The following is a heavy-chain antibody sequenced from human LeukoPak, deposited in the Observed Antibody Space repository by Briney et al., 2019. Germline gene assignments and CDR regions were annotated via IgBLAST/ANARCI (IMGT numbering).Heavy chain of an antibody. CDR1: GGSISSSNW. CDR3: ARDPRDGYNLPYYFDY. D-gene: IGHD5-24*01. V-gene: IGHV4-4*02. J-gene: IGHJ4*02. Sequence: SETLSLTCAVSGGSISSSNWWSWVRQPPGKGLEWIGEIYHSGSTNYNPSLKSRVTISVDKSKNQFSLKLSSVTAADTAVYYCARDPRDGYNLPYYFDYWGQGTLVTVSS. CDR2: IYHSGST.